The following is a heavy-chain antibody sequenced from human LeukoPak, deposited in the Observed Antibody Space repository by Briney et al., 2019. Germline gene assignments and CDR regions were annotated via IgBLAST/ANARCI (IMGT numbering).Heavy chain of an antibody. J-gene: IGHJ4*02. CDR2: FDPEDDEI. CDR1: GYTLTELS. Sequence: ASVKVSCKVSGYTLTELSMHWVQQAPGKGLEWMGGFDPEDDEIIYAQRFQGRVTITEDASTDTAYMELRSLRSEDTAVYYCATETGNFYFYSWGQGTLVTVSS. CDR3: ATETGNFYFYS. V-gene: IGHV1-24*01. D-gene: IGHD1-7*01.